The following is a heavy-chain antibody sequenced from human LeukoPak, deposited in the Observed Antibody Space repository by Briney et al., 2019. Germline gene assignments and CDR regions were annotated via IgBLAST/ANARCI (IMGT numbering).Heavy chain of an antibody. Sequence: SETLSLTCIVSGGSISSSSYYWGWIRQPPGKGLEWIGSIYYSGSTYYNPSLKSRVTISVDTSKNQFSLKLSSVTAADTAVYYCARHNSSGWYGFDYWGQGTLVTVSS. D-gene: IGHD6-19*01. V-gene: IGHV4-39*01. CDR2: IYYSGST. CDR3: ARHNSSGWYGFDY. J-gene: IGHJ4*02. CDR1: GGSISSSSYY.